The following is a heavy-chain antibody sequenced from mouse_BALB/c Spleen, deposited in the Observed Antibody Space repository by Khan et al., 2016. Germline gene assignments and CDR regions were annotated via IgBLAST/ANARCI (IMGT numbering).Heavy chain of an antibody. CDR1: GFSLTSYG. CDR2: IWSGGST. D-gene: IGHD1-1*01. V-gene: IGHV2-2*02. CDR3: ARNPYGSTYFDY. Sequence: QVQLKESGPGLVQPSQSLSITCTVSGFSLTSYGVHWVHQSPGKGLEWLGVIWSGGSTDYNAAFISRLSISKDNSKSQVFFKMNSLQANDTAIYYCARNPYGSTYFDYWGQGTTLTVSS. J-gene: IGHJ2*01.